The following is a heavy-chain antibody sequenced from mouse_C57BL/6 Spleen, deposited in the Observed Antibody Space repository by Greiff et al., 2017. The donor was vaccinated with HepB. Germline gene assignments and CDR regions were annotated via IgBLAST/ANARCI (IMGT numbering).Heavy chain of an antibody. CDR3: ASALMVTPFAY. D-gene: IGHD2-2*01. CDR2: IWGVGST. J-gene: IGHJ3*01. Sequence: QVQLQQSGPGLVAPSQSLSITCTVSGFSFTSYGVDWVRQSPGKGLEWLGVIWGVGSTNYNSALKSRLSISKDNSKSQVFLKMISLQTDDTAMYYCASALMVTPFAYWGQGTLVTVSA. V-gene: IGHV2-6*01. CDR1: GFSFTSYG.